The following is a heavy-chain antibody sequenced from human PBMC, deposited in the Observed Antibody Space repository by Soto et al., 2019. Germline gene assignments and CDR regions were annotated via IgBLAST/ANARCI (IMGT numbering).Heavy chain of an antibody. CDR2: IHYSGRT. CDR1: NGSIIGFY. D-gene: IGHD1-26*01. V-gene: IGHV4-59*12. CDR3: VRVGVGIGNHFDS. J-gene: IGHJ4*02. Sequence: PSETLSLTCSFSNGSIIGFYWTWIRQPPGKILEWIGYIHYSGRTDYNPSLTSRATMSVDTSKNQFSLNLKSITAADTAVYYCVRVGVGIGNHFDSWGWGTLVTVSS.